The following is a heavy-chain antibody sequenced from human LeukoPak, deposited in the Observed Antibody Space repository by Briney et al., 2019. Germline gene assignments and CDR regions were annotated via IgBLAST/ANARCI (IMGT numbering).Heavy chain of an antibody. V-gene: IGHV3-73*01. D-gene: IGHD3-9*01. J-gene: IGHJ5*02. Sequence: GGSLRLSCAASGFTFSGSAMHWVRQASGKGLEGVGRIRSKANSYATAYAASVKGRFTISRDDSKNTAYLQMSSLKTEDTAVYYCTSLRYFDWLLSDPWGQGTLVTVSS. CDR2: IRSKANSYAT. CDR1: GFTFSGSA. CDR3: TSLRYFDWLLSDP.